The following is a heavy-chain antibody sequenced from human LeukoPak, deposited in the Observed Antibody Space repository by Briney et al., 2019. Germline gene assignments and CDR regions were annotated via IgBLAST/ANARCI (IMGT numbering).Heavy chain of an antibody. Sequence: GGSLRLSCAASGFTFNNYGIHWVRQAPGKGLEWVAFIRYDETNKYYADSVKGRFTISRDNSKNTLNLQMNSLRAEDTAVYYCAKDRGYNILTGYSKGHYFDYWGQGTLVTVSS. CDR1: GFTFNNYG. J-gene: IGHJ4*02. D-gene: IGHD3-9*01. CDR3: AKDRGYNILTGYSKGHYFDY. V-gene: IGHV3-30*02. CDR2: IRYDETNK.